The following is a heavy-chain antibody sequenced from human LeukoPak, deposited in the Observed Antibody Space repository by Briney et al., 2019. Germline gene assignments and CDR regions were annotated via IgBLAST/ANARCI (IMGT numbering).Heavy chain of an antibody. CDR2: IHDDGRT. J-gene: IGHJ4*02. Sequence: SETLSLTCTVSGGSISDSRTWGWVRQPPGKGLEWIANIHDDGRTASNPSLKSRVTTSLDTSKNQFSLKVSSVTAADTAFYFCARVLAAAGLDFWGQGTLVTVSS. CDR1: GGSISDSRT. V-gene: IGHV4-39*07. CDR3: ARVLAAAGLDF. D-gene: IGHD6-19*01.